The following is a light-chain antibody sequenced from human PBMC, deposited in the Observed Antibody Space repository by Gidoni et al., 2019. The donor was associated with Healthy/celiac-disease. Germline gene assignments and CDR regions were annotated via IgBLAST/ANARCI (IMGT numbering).Light chain of an antibody. CDR2: AAS. CDR1: QSISSY. J-gene: IGKJ3*01. V-gene: IGKV1-39*01. CDR3: QQSYSTPFT. Sequence: TPMPPSPSSLSASVGDRVTITCRASQSISSYLNWYQQKPGKAPKLLIYAASSLQSGVPSRFSGSGSGADFTLTISSLQPEDFATYYCQQSYSTPFTFXPXTKVDIK.